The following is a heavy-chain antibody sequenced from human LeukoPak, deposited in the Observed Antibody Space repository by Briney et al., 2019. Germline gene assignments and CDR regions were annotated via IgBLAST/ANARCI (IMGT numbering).Heavy chain of an antibody. J-gene: IGHJ4*02. Sequence: GGSLRLSCAASGFTFSSYAMSWVRQAPGKGLEWVSAISGSGGSTYYADSVKGRFTISRDNAKNTLYLQMNSLRGEDTAVYYCARGTVFWSGVDYWGQGTLVTVSS. D-gene: IGHD3-3*01. CDR2: ISGSGGST. CDR3: ARGTVFWSGVDY. CDR1: GFTFSSYA. V-gene: IGHV3-23*01.